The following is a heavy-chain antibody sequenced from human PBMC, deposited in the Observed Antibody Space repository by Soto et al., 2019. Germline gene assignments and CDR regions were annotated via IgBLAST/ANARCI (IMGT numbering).Heavy chain of an antibody. CDR2: IIPFFDTP. CDR1: GGTFSSYS. V-gene: IGHV1-69*13. CDR3: ARDLDYYDSSGYSSGPFDY. J-gene: IGHJ4*02. D-gene: IGHD3-22*01. Sequence: SVKVSCKASGGTFSSYSISRVRQAPGQGLEWMGGIIPFFDTPNYAQKFQGRVTITADASTTTAYMELSSLRSEDTAIYYCARDLDYYDSSGYSSGPFDYWGQGTLVTVSS.